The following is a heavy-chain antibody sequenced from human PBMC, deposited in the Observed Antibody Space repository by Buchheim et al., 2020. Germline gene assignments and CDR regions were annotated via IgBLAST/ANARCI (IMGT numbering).Heavy chain of an antibody. J-gene: IGHJ4*02. Sequence: EVQLVESGGALVQRGGSLRLSCAASGFIFSSYNMNWVRQAPGKGLEWLSFISSSSTVTYYADSVKGRFIISRDNAKNSLYLQMNSLRDEDTAVYYCAKDDSGNWGQGTL. CDR3: AKDDSGN. D-gene: IGHD2-21*01. V-gene: IGHV3-48*02. CDR1: GFIFSSYN. CDR2: ISSSSTVT.